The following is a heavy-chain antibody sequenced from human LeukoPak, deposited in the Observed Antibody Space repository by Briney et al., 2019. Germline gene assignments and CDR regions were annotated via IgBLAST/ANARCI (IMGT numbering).Heavy chain of an antibody. CDR2: ISAYNGNT. V-gene: IGHV1-18*01. D-gene: IGHD3-9*01. CDR3: ASFDDILTGYHARGFDP. Sequence: ASVKVSCKASGGTFSSYGISWVRQAPGQGLEWMGWISAYNGNTNYAQKLQGRVTMTTDTSTSTAYMELRSLRSDDTAVYYCASFDDILTGYHARGFDPWGQGTLVTVSS. CDR1: GGTFSSYG. J-gene: IGHJ5*02.